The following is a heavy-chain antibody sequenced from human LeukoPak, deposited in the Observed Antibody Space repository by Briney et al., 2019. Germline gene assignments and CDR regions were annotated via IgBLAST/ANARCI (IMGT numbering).Heavy chain of an antibody. D-gene: IGHD2-15*01. CDR1: GGSISSYY. J-gene: IGHJ5*02. CDR3: ARDYCGGGSCYWRWFDP. Sequence: SETLSLTCTVSGGSISSYYWSWIRQPPGKGLEWIGYIYYSGSTNYNPSLKSRVTISVDTSKNQFSLKLSSVTAADTAVYYCARDYCGGGSCYWRWFDPWGQGTLVTVSS. CDR2: IYYSGST. V-gene: IGHV4-59*01.